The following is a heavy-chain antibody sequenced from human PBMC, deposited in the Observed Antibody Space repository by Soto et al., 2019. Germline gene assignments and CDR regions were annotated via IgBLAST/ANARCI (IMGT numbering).Heavy chain of an antibody. CDR1: GYTFTSYG. V-gene: IGHV1-46*01. CDR3: ARPPFPGCLNAVCYPLDY. CDR2: INPSGGST. D-gene: IGHD2-8*01. Sequence: QVQLVQSGAEVKKPGASVKVSCKASGYTFTSYGISWVRQAPGQGLEWMGWINPSGGSTSYAQKFQGRVTMTRDTSTTTVYMEVSSLKSEDTAVYYCARPPFPGCLNAVCYPLDYWGQGTLVTVSS. J-gene: IGHJ4*02.